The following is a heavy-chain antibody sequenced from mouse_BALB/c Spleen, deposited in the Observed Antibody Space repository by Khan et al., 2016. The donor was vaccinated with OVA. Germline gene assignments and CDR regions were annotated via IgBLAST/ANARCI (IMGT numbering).Heavy chain of an antibody. V-gene: IGHV1-7*01. J-gene: IGHJ3*01. D-gene: IGHD1-1*01. CDR1: GYTFTSYW. CDR2: INPSTDYT. Sequence: QVQLQQSGAELAKPGASVKMSCKASGYTFTSYWMYWVKQRPGQGLEWIGYINPSTDYTEYNQKFKDKATLTADKSSSTAYMQLTSLTSEDSAVYYCVNHGSSSAWFTYWGQGTLVTVSA. CDR3: VNHGSSSAWFTY.